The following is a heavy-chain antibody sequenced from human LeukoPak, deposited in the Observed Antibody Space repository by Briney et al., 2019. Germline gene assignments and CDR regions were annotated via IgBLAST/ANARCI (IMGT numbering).Heavy chain of an antibody. CDR1: GYTFTNYY. J-gene: IGHJ1*01. Sequence: GASVKVSCKASGYTFTNYYMHWVRQAPGQGLEWMGWINPNSGGTNYAQKFQGRVTMTRDTSISTAYMELSRLRSDDTAVYYCARLSDYYDSSGTEYFQHWGQGTLVTVSS. CDR3: ARLSDYYDSSGTEYFQH. CDR2: INPNSGGT. D-gene: IGHD3-22*01. V-gene: IGHV1-2*02.